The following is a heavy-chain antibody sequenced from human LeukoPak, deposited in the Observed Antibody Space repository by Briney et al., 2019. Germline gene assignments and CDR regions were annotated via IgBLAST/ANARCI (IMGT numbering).Heavy chain of an antibody. CDR1: GFTFSAYS. D-gene: IGHD1-26*01. Sequence: GGSLRLSCAASGFTFSAYSMNWVRQAPGEGLQWVSSIGAGGGHIYYTDSMKGRFTISRDNAKNSLFLQVNSLRAEDTAVYYCVRVGSGATREDVFDIWGRGTMVTVSS. J-gene: IGHJ3*02. V-gene: IGHV3-21*06. CDR3: VRVGSGATREDVFDI. CDR2: IGAGGGHI.